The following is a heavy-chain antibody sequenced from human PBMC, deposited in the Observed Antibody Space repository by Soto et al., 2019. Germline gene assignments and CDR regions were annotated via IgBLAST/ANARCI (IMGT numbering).Heavy chain of an antibody. D-gene: IGHD6-13*01. CDR3: AKERVRSSRSLADY. Sequence: PGGSLRLSCAASGFTFSTYAMSWVRQAPGKGLEWVSAISGSDGNTYYADSVKGRFTISRDNSQNTLSLQMNSLRAEDTAVYYCAKERVRSSRSLADYWGQGALVTVSS. CDR2: ISGSDGNT. CDR1: GFTFSTYA. V-gene: IGHV3-23*01. J-gene: IGHJ4*02.